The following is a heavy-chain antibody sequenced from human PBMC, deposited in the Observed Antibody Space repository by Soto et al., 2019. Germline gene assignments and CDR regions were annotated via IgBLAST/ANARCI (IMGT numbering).Heavy chain of an antibody. J-gene: IGHJ5*02. D-gene: IGHD4-17*01. V-gene: IGHV3-64D*06. CDR1: GLTFSMFS. Sequence: GGSLRLSCSASGLTFSMFSMHWVRQAPGKGLEYVSGISSNGDSTYYADSVKGRFTISRDNSKKTLYLQMSSLRAVDTAVYYCVHPRSTVQIPPTWGQGTLVTVSS. CDR2: ISSNGDST. CDR3: VHPRSTVQIPPT.